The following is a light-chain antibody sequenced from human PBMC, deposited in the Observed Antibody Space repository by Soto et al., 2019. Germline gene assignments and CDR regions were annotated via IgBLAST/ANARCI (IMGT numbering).Light chain of an antibody. CDR3: CSYAGSPRYV. CDR1: SSDVGTYNY. J-gene: IGLJ1*01. V-gene: IGLV2-11*01. Sequence: QSALTQPRSVSGSLGQSVTISCTGTSSDVGTYNYVSWYQQHPGKAPKVMIYDVSARPSGVPDRFSGSKSGNTASLTISGLQAEDEADYYCCSYAGSPRYVLGTGTKVTVL. CDR2: DVS.